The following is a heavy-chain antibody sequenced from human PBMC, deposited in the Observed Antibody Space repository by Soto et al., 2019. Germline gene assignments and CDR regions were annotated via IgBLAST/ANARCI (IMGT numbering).Heavy chain of an antibody. CDR2: IKSQKDGGAR. CDR1: GFLFSIAG. J-gene: IGHJ4*02. Sequence: EVQVVESGGDLVEPGGSLRLSCVTSGFLFSIAGLSWVRQAPGKGLGWVARIKSQKDGGARDYAAPVNGRFSISRDDSKSTVYLQMNSLRAEDTALYYCVEGWNDFWGQGTLVTVSS. D-gene: IGHD1-1*01. V-gene: IGHV3-15*01. CDR3: VEGWNDF.